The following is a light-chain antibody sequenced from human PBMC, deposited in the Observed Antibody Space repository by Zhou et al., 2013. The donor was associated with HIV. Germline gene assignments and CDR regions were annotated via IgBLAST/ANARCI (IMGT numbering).Light chain of an antibody. J-gene: IGKJ1*01. CDR2: LAS. CDR3: MQGTHWPT. CDR1: QSLLYSSGYNY. V-gene: IGKV2-28*01. Sequence: DIVMTQSPLSLPVTPGEPASISCRSSQSLLYSSGYNYLDWYVQKPGRSPQLLIYLASNRASGVPDRFSGSGSGTDFTLKISRVEAEDVGVYYCMQGTHWPTFGQGTKVEIK.